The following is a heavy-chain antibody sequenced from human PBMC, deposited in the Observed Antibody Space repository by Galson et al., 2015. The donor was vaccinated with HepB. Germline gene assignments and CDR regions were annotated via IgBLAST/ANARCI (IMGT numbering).Heavy chain of an antibody. CDR1: GFTFSSYW. J-gene: IGHJ5*02. CDR3: ARGGGIAVAGPAFDP. V-gene: IGHV3-7*03. CDR2: IKQDGSEK. D-gene: IGHD6-19*01. Sequence: SLRLSCAASGFTFSSYWMSWVRQAPGKGLEWVANIKQDGSEKYYVDSVKGRFTISRDNAKNSLYLQMNSLRAEDTAVYYCARGGGIAVAGPAFDPWGQGTLVTVSS.